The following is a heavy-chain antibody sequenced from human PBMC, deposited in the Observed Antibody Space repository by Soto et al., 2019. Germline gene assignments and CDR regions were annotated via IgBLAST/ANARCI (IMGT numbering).Heavy chain of an antibody. CDR1: GGSISSGGYC. Sequence: QLQLQESGSGLVKPSQTLSLTCAVSGGSISSGGYCWSWIRQPPGKGLEWIGYIYHSGSTYYNPSLKSRVTISADRSKNQFSLKLNSVTAAADTAVYYCARGPPFGYWGQGTLVTVSS. V-gene: IGHV4-30-2*01. CDR2: IYHSGST. D-gene: IGHD3-10*01. CDR3: ARGPPFGY. J-gene: IGHJ4*02.